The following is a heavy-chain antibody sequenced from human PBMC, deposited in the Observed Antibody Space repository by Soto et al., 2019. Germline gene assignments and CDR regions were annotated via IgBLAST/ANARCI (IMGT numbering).Heavy chain of an antibody. J-gene: IGHJ4*02. D-gene: IGHD3-10*01. Sequence: QVQLVESGGGVVQPGRSLRLSCAASGFTFSSYGMHWVRQAPGKGLEWVAVISNDGSNKYYADSVKGRFTISRDNSKNTLYLQMNSLRAEDTAVYYCAKGSGGSGSYYTRAFDYWGQGTLVTVSS. CDR1: GFTFSSYG. CDR3: AKGSGGSGSYYTRAFDY. V-gene: IGHV3-30*18. CDR2: ISNDGSNK.